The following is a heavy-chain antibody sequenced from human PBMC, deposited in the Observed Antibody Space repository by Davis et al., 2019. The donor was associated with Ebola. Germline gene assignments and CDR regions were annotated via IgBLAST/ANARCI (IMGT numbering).Heavy chain of an antibody. CDR3: ARRGATYYYDSSGYYTQYYFDY. CDR2: IYYSGST. D-gene: IGHD3-22*01. J-gene: IGHJ4*02. Sequence: GSLRLSCTVSGGSISSYYWSWIRQPPGKGLEWIGYIYYSGSTNYNPSLKSRVTISVDTSKNQFSLKLSSVTAADTAVYYCARRGATYYYDSSGYYTQYYFDYWGQGTLVTVSS. V-gene: IGHV4-59*12. CDR1: GGSISSYY.